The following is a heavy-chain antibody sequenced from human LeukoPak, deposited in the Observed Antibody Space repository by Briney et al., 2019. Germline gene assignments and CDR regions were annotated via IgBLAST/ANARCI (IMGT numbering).Heavy chain of an antibody. V-gene: IGHV3-64*04. D-gene: IGHD6-6*01. CDR1: GFTFSSYA. J-gene: IGHJ5*02. CDR3: ARDRSSSGWFDP. CDR2: ISSNGGST. Sequence: AGGSLRLSCSASGFTFSSYAMHWVRQAPGKGLEHVSAISSNGGSTYYADSVKGRFTISRDNSKNTLYLQMNSLRAEDTAVYYCARDRSSSGWFDPWGQGTLVTVSS.